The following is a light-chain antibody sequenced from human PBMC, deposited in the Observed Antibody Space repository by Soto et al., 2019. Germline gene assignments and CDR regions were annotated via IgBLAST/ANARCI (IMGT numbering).Light chain of an antibody. CDR3: QSYDSSLSGYV. V-gene: IGLV1-40*01. CDR1: SSNIGAGYD. CDR2: GNS. Sequence: QPVLTQPPSVSGAPGQRVTISCTGSSSNIGAGYDVHWYQQLPGTAPKLLIYGNSNRPSGVPDRFSGSKSGTSAPLAITGLQAEDEADYYCQSYDSSLSGYVFGTGTQLTVL. J-gene: IGLJ1*01.